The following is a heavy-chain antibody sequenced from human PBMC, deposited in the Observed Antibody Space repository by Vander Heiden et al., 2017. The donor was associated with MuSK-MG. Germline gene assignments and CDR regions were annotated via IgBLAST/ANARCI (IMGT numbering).Heavy chain of an antibody. CDR3: AKTLLQSFDWLLADF. CDR2: ISRGGVST. D-gene: IGHD3-9*01. CDR1: GFIFSRYA. J-gene: IGHJ4*02. Sequence: EVQVLESGGGLVQPGGSLRLSCAASGFIFSRYAMNWVRQAPGKGLEWVSSISRGGVSTYYADSVKGRFTISRDNSKNTVYLQMNSLRAEDTAVYYCAKTLLQSFDWLLADFWGQGTLVTVSS. V-gene: IGHV3-23*01.